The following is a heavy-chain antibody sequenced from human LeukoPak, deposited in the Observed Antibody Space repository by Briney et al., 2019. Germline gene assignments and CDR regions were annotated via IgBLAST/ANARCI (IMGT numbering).Heavy chain of an antibody. CDR1: GYTFTGYY. D-gene: IGHD3-22*01. J-gene: IGHJ5*02. CDR2: INPNSGNT. CDR3: ARVSHDSSGYWFDP. Sequence: ASVKVSCKASGYTFTGYYMHWVRQAPGQGLEWMGWINPNSGNTGYAQKFQGRVTMTRNTSISTAYMELSSLRSEDTAVYYCARVSHDSSGYWFDPWGQGTLVTVSS. V-gene: IGHV1-8*02.